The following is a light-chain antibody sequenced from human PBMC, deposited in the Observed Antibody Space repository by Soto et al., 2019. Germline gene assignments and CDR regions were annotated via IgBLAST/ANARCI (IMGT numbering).Light chain of an antibody. J-gene: IGKJ5*01. CDR3: QQRSNWPPIT. CDR2: GAS. V-gene: IGKV3-15*01. Sequence: EIVMTQSPATLSVSPGGRATLSCRASQSIGDTLAWYQQKPGQAPRLLIHGASSRVTGFPARFSGSGSGTDFTLTISSLEPEDFAVYYCQQRSNWPPITFGQGTRLEVK. CDR1: QSIGDT.